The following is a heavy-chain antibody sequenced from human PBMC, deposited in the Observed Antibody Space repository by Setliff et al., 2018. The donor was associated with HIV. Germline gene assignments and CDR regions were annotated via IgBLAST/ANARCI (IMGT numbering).Heavy chain of an antibody. Sequence: GASVKVSCKASGYTFTSYAMHWVRQAPGQRLEWMGWINAGNGDTKYSQKFQGRVTMTTDTSTSTAYMELRSLRSDDTAVYYCARDGASYCSSTSCYKPLSDYWGQGTLVTVSS. CDR2: INAGNGDT. D-gene: IGHD2-2*02. CDR3: ARDGASYCSSTSCYKPLSDY. CDR1: GYTFTSYA. J-gene: IGHJ4*02. V-gene: IGHV1-3*01.